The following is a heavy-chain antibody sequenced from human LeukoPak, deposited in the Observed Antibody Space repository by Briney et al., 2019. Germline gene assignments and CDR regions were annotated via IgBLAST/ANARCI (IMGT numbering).Heavy chain of an antibody. D-gene: IGHD2-2*01. J-gene: IGHJ5*02. CDR2: INHSGST. Sequence: KPSETLSLTCAVYGGSFSGYYWSWIRQPPGKGLEWIGEINHSGSTNYNPSLKSRVTISVDTSKNQFSLKLSSVTAADTAVYYCARGGEYCSSTSCYAGGDWFDPWGQGTPVTVSS. CDR1: GGSFSGYY. V-gene: IGHV4-34*01. CDR3: ARGGEYCSSTSCYAGGDWFDP.